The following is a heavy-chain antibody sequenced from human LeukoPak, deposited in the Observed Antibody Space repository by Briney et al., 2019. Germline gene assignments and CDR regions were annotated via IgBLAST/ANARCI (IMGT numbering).Heavy chain of an antibody. CDR3: ARGPGDYYDSSGYRYFDY. D-gene: IGHD3-22*01. CDR2: ISVYNGNT. J-gene: IGHJ4*02. CDR1: GYTFTSYG. Sequence: PSVKVSCKASGYTFTSYGISWVRQAPGQGLEGMGWISVYNGNTNYAQKLQGRVTMTTDTSTSTAYMELRSLRSDDTAVYYCARGPGDYYDSSGYRYFDYWGQGTLVTVSS. V-gene: IGHV1-18*01.